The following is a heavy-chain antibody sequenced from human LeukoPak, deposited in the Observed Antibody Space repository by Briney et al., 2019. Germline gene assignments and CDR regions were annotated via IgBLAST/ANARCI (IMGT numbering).Heavy chain of an antibody. V-gene: IGHV5-51*01. CDR1: GYSFTSYW. D-gene: IGHD2-15*01. CDR2: IYSGDSDT. Sequence: GESLKISCKGSGYSFTSYWIGWVRQMPGKGLEWMGIIYSGDSDTRYSPSFQGQVTISADKSIRTAYLQWSSLKASDTAIYYCAKHTREGASDTPFDYWGQPTLVTDCS. CDR3: AKHTREGASDTPFDY. J-gene: IGHJ4*02.